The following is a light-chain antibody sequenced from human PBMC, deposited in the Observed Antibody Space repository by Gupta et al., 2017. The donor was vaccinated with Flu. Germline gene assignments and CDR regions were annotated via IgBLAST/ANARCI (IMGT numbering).Light chain of an antibody. CDR1: QSRGSW. Sequence: GDRVTITGRASQSRGSWLAWYQQNTGRAPKLLIYKASRVESGVPSRFSGSGSGTEFTLTISSLQPDDFATYYCQQYGNSPWTFGPGTRVEIK. J-gene: IGKJ1*01. CDR2: KAS. CDR3: QQYGNSPWT. V-gene: IGKV1-5*03.